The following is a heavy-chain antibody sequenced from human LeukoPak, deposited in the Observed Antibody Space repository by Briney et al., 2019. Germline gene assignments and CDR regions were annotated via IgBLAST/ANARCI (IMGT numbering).Heavy chain of an antibody. D-gene: IGHD2-21*02. Sequence: ASVKVSCKPSGYTFTGYYMHWVRQAPGQGLKWMGWINPNSGVTKYAQKFQGRVTMTRDTSINTAYMDLSRLRSDDTAVYYCARTPMPGDDGDYWGQGTLVTVSS. CDR2: INPNSGVT. J-gene: IGHJ4*02. V-gene: IGHV1-2*02. CDR3: ARTPMPGDDGDY. CDR1: GYTFTGYY.